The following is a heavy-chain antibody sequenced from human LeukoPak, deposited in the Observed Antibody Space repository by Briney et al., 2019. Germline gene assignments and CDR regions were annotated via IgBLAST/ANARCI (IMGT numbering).Heavy chain of an antibody. Sequence: GGSLRLSCAASGFTFSTYGMSWVRQAPGKGREWVANIKQDGSEKYYVDSVKGRFTISRDNAKNSLYLQMNSLRAEDTAVYYCARDLPEGAFDIWGQGTMVTVSS. J-gene: IGHJ3*02. CDR2: IKQDGSEK. V-gene: IGHV3-7*01. CDR1: GFTFSTYG. CDR3: ARDLPEGAFDI.